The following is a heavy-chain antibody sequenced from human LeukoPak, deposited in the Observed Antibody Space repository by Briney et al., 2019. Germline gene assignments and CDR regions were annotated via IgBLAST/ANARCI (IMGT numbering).Heavy chain of an antibody. CDR3: AREFRRDIVVVPAAIGY. V-gene: IGHV1-69*13. CDR1: GGTFSSYA. D-gene: IGHD2-2*02. Sequence: SVKVSRKASGGTFSSYAISWVRQAPGQGLEWMGGIIPIFGTANYAQKFQGRVTITADESTSTAYMELSSLRSEDTAVYYCAREFRRDIVVVPAAIGYWGQGTLVTVSS. CDR2: IIPIFGTA. J-gene: IGHJ4*02.